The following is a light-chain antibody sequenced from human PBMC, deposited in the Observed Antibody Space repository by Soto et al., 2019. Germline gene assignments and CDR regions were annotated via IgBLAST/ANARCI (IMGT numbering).Light chain of an antibody. V-gene: IGKV4-1*01. J-gene: IGKJ5*01. CDR2: DAS. CDR1: QNILYSSNNKNY. CDR3: QQYNSWPPIT. Sequence: DIVMTQSPDSLAVSLGERATIDCKSSQNILYSSNNKNYLAWYQQKPGQPPRLLFYDASSRATGAPARFSGGGSGTEFTLTISSLQSEDFAVYYCQQYNSWPPITFGQGTRLEIK.